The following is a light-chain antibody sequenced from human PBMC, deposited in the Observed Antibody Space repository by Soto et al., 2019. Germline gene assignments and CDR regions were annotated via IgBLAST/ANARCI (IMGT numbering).Light chain of an antibody. J-gene: IGLJ2*01. CDR1: SSDVGSYNY. Sequence: QSALTQPDSVSGSPGQSITISCTGTSSDVGSYNYVSWYQQHPGKAPKLMIYEVRNRPSGVSDRFSGSKSGKTASLTIFGLQAEDDADYYCSSYTTSTTQVFGGGTQLTVL. V-gene: IGLV2-14*01. CDR2: EVR. CDR3: SSYTTSTTQV.